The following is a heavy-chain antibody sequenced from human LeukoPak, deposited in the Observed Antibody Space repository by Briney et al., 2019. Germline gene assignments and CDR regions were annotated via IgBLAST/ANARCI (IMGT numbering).Heavy chain of an antibody. D-gene: IGHD3-9*01. J-gene: IGHJ4*02. Sequence: GGSLRLSCTASGFTFGDYAMSWVRQAPGKGLEWVGFIRSKAYGGTTEYAASVKGRFTISRDDSKSIAYLQMNSLKTEDTAVYYCTRDGSVLRYFDWLFQPHNRFDYWGQGTLVTVSS. CDR1: GFTFGDYA. V-gene: IGHV3-49*04. CDR2: IRSKAYGGTT. CDR3: TRDGSVLRYFDWLFQPHNRFDY.